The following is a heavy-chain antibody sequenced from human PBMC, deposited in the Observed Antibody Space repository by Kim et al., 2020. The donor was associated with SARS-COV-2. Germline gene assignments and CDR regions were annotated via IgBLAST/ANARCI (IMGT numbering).Heavy chain of an antibody. J-gene: IGHJ5*02. V-gene: IGHV3-73*01. D-gene: IGHD2-15*01. Sequence: ASAASVKGRFTISRDDSKNTAYLQMNSLKTEDTAVYYCTRFNSDQVVFDPWGHGTLVTVSS. CDR3: TRFNSDQVVFDP.